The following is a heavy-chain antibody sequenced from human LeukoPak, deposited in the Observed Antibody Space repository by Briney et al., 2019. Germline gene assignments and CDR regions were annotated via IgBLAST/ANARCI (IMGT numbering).Heavy chain of an antibody. J-gene: IGHJ4*02. Sequence: GGSLRLSCAASGFIFSSHGMNWVRQAPGKGLEWVSSISSSSSYIYYADSVKGRFTISRDNAKNSLYLQMNSLRAEDTAVYYCARGVYGGNSDFDYWGQGTLVTVSS. CDR3: ARGVYGGNSDFDY. CDR1: GFIFSSHG. V-gene: IGHV3-21*01. CDR2: ISSSSSYI. D-gene: IGHD4-23*01.